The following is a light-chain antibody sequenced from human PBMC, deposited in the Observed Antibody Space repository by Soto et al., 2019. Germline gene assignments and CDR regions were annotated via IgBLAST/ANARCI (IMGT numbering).Light chain of an antibody. J-gene: IGLJ1*01. V-gene: IGLV2-14*03. CDR1: SSDIGASNY. CDR2: DVN. Sequence: QSVLTQPASVSGSPGQSITISCTGTSSDIGASNYVSWYQQHPGQAPKLMISDVNNRPSGISDRFSGSKSGNTASLTISGLQAEDEGDYYCYSWNSNSDTHYVFGTGTKLTVL. CDR3: YSWNSNSDTHYV.